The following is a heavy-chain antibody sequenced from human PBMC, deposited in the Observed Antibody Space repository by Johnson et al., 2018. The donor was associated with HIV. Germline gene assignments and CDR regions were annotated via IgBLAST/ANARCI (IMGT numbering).Heavy chain of an antibody. Sequence: VQLVESGGGVVQPGRSLRLSCAASGFTFSTYAMSWVRQAPGKGLEWVSAISGSGGSTYYADSVKGRFTISRDNAKNTLYLQMNSLRVEDTAVYYCERDPLLHGSTFDIWGPGTMVTVSS. CDR3: ERDPLLHGSTFDI. D-gene: IGHD3-10*01. CDR1: GFTFSTYA. J-gene: IGHJ3*02. CDR2: ISGSGGST. V-gene: IGHV3-23*04.